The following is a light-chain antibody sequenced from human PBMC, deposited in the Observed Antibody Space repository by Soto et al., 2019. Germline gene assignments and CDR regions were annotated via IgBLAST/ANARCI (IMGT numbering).Light chain of an antibody. CDR3: QQHNSWL. CDR1: QSIGSS. Sequence: EIVLTQSPATLSLSPGERATLSCRASQSIGSSLVWYQQKAGQAPRLLIYDASNRATGIPARFSGSGSGADFTLTIGSLEPEDFEVYYCQQHNSWLFGGGTKVEIK. CDR2: DAS. J-gene: IGKJ4*01. V-gene: IGKV3-11*01.